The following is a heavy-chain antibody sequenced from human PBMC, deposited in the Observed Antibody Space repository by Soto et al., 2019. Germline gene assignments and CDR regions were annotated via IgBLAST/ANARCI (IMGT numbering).Heavy chain of an antibody. CDR3: VRRSTQDFSEI. V-gene: IGHV4-30-2*01. Sequence: SDTVSLACSLSGCFIVRCVYSLSCIRQRPWNCLHLLGQLYECGNTNYTTSVESLVDISTDKSKTQFSLRLSSVTAHDTAVYYCVRRSTQDFSEIRGTGIMVTVS. CDR1: GCFIVRCVYS. J-gene: IGHJ3*01. D-gene: IGHD3-3*01. CDR2: LYECGNT.